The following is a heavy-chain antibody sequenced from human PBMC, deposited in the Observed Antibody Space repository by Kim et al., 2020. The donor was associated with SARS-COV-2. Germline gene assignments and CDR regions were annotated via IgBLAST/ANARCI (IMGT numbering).Heavy chain of an antibody. D-gene: IGHD3-10*01. Sequence: AASVRGRFPISRDNAMNSLYLQMNSLRLEDTAVYYCTRSRPLNGITPDFWGQGTLVTVSS. J-gene: IGHJ4*01. CDR3: TRSRPLNGITPDF. V-gene: IGHV3-11*06.